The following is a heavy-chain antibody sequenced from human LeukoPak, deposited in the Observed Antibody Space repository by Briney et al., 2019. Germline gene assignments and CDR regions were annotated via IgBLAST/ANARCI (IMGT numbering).Heavy chain of an antibody. CDR2: IRPDGTT. CDR3: ARRRKSTDN. D-gene: IGHD1-14*01. J-gene: IGHJ4*02. V-gene: IGHV4-34*01. Sequence: PSETLSLNCAVYSESFNDYFCIWIRQPPGKGLEWIGEIRPDGTTTYNPSLKTRVSISLDTSKTHSSLRLRSMAAADTAVYYCARRRKSTDNWGQGSLVTVSS. CDR1: SESFNDYF.